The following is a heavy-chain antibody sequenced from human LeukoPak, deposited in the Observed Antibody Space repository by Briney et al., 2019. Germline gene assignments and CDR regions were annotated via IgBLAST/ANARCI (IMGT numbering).Heavy chain of an antibody. CDR2: ISPDGGTT. Sequence: PGGSLRLSCAASGFTFSSYALNWVRKAPGKGLGYGSVISPDGGTTYYADSVKGRFTISRDNSKNTLYLQMGSLRAEDMAVYYCARVLPGGSCYDFWGQGTLVTVSS. CDR1: GFTFSSYA. D-gene: IGHD2-15*01. V-gene: IGHV3-64*02. J-gene: IGHJ4*02. CDR3: ARVLPGGSCYDF.